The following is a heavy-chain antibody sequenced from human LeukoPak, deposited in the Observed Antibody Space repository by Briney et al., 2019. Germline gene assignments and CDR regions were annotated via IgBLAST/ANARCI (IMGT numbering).Heavy chain of an antibody. J-gene: IGHJ5*02. V-gene: IGHV4-34*01. CDR1: GGSFSGYY. Sequence: SETLSLTCAVYGGSFSGYYWSWIRQPPGKGLEWIGEINHSGSTNYNPSLKSRVTISVDTSKNQFSLKLSSVTAADTAVYYCATGKSGNWFDPWGRGTLVTVSS. D-gene: IGHD3-10*01. CDR3: ATGKSGNWFDP. CDR2: INHSGST.